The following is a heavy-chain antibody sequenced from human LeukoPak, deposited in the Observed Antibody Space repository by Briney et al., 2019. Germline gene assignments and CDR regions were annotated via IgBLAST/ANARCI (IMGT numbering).Heavy chain of an antibody. Sequence: PSETLSLTCAVSGGSISSSNWWSWVRQPPGKGLEWIGEIYHSGSTYYNPSLKSRDTISVGRSKNQFSLKLSSVTAADTAVYYCARIDCSSTSCYIGIWGQGTMVTVSS. CDR1: GGSISSSNW. CDR3: ARIDCSSTSCYIGI. J-gene: IGHJ3*02. CDR2: IYHSGST. V-gene: IGHV4-4*02. D-gene: IGHD2-2*02.